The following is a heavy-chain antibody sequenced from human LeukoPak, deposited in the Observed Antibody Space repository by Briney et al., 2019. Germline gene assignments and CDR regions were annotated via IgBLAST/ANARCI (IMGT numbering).Heavy chain of an antibody. D-gene: IGHD2-2*01. CDR2: VTGSSSNT. CDR1: GFNFSNYA. V-gene: IGHV3-23*01. CDR3: AKDRSSSTSCSNY. Sequence: GGSLRLSCAASGFNFSNYAMTWDRQAPGKELEWVSGVTGSSSNTYYADSVKGRFTISRDNSKNMLYLEMNSLRVEDTAIYYCAKDRSSSTSCSNYWGRRTLVTVSS. J-gene: IGHJ4*02.